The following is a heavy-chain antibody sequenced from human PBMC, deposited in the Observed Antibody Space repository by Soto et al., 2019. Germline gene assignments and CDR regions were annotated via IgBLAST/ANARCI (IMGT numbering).Heavy chain of an antibody. D-gene: IGHD1-26*01. Sequence: QVQLVESGGGVVQPGRSLRLSCTASGFTFSTYGMHWVRQAPGKGLEWVTVIWYDGSNKYYADSVKGRFTISRDNSKNALYLQKNSLRAYDTAVYYFARGGGSGSSFVGYYYYTLDVWGQGTTVTVSS. CDR2: IWYDGSNK. J-gene: IGHJ6*02. CDR3: ARGGGSGSSFVGYYYYTLDV. CDR1: GFTFSTYG. V-gene: IGHV3-33*01.